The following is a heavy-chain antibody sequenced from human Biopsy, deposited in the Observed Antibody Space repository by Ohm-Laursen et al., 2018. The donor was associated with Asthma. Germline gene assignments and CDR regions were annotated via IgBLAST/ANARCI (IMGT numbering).Heavy chain of an antibody. V-gene: IGHV1-18*01. J-gene: IGHJ6*02. CDR1: GYTFSSAG. CDR2: ISVYNGNT. Sequence: VSSVKVSCKTSGYTFSSAGITWVRQAPGQGLEWMGWISVYNGNTKVAQKLQDRVTMTTDTSTSTAYMELRSLRSDDTAVYFCARAVDYSHYYGIDVWGQGTTVTVS. D-gene: IGHD3-10*01. CDR3: ARAVDYSHYYGIDV.